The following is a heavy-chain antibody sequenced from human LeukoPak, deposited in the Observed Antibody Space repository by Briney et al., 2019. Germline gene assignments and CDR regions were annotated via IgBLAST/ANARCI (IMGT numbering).Heavy chain of an antibody. D-gene: IGHD6-19*01. CDR1: GGSISSSNYY. CDR3: ARRSSGGGLFDY. V-gene: IGHV4-39*02. J-gene: IGHJ4*02. CDR2: IFYSGNT. Sequence: SETLSLTCTVSGGSISSSNYYWGWIRQPPGKGLEWIGSIFYSGNTYYNASLKSRVTISVDTSKDHFSLKLSSVTSADTAVYYCARRSSGGGLFDYWGQGTLVTVSS.